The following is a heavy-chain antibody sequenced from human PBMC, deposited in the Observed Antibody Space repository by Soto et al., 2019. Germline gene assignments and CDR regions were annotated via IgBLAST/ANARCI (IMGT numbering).Heavy chain of an antibody. Sequence: SETLSLTCAVYGGSFSGYYWSWIRQPPGKGLEWIGEINHSGSTNYNPSLKSPVSISVDTSKNKFSLKLSSVTAADTAVYYCATSPYYCSGGSCYSGPYYYYYMDVWGKGTTVTVSS. J-gene: IGHJ6*03. V-gene: IGHV4-34*01. CDR3: ATSPYYCSGGSCYSGPYYYYYMDV. D-gene: IGHD2-15*01. CDR2: INHSGST. CDR1: GGSFSGYY.